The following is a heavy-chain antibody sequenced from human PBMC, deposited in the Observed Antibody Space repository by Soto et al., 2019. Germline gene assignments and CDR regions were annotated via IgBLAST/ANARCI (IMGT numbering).Heavy chain of an antibody. Sequence: PGGSLRLSCAASGFSFSSYAMSWVRKAPGKGLGWVSAVSGSAGTTYYAVSVKGRFTITRDNSKNTLYLQMNSLRAEDTAVYYCAKAIAAPGYWGQGTLVTVSS. V-gene: IGHV3-23*01. D-gene: IGHD6-25*01. CDR3: AKAIAAPGY. J-gene: IGHJ4*02. CDR2: VSGSAGTT. CDR1: GFSFSSYA.